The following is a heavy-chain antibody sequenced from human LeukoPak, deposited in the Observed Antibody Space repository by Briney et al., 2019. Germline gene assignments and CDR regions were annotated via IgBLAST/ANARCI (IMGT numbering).Heavy chain of an antibody. Sequence: PSETLSLTCAVYGGSFSGYYWSWIRQPPGKGLEWVSSVSGNGGSTYYADSVKGRFTISRDNSRNTLYLQMNNLRAEDTALYFCAKPMTPYGMDVWGQGTTVTVSS. CDR3: AKPMTPYGMDV. V-gene: IGHV3-23*01. CDR2: VSGNGGST. D-gene: IGHD3-22*01. CDR1: GGSFSGYY. J-gene: IGHJ6*02.